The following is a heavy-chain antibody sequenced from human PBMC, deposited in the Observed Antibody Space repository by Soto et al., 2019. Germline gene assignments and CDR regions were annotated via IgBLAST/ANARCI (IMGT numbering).Heavy chain of an antibody. CDR3: ARGASDGIDY. CDR1: GYSISSGYY. CDR2: IYHSGST. J-gene: IGHJ4*02. D-gene: IGHD1-26*01. Sequence: PSETLSLTCAVSGYSISSGYYWGWIRQPPGKGLEWIGSIYHSGSTYYNPSLKSRVTISVDTSKNQFSLKLSSVTAADTAVYYCARGASDGIDYWGQGTLVTVSS. V-gene: IGHV4-38-2*01.